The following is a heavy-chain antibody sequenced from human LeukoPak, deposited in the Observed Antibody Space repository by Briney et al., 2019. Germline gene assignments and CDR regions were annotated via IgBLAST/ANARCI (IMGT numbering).Heavy chain of an antibody. Sequence: SGGSLRLSCAASGFTFSDHYMDWVRQASGKGLEWVGRIRNKANSYTTEYAASVKGRFTISRDDSKNSLYLQMNSLKTEDTAVYYCARAPQYGDYGFDYWGQGTVVTVSS. CDR3: ARAPQYGDYGFDY. J-gene: IGHJ4*02. V-gene: IGHV3-72*01. D-gene: IGHD4-17*01. CDR1: GFTFSDHY. CDR2: IRNKANSYTT.